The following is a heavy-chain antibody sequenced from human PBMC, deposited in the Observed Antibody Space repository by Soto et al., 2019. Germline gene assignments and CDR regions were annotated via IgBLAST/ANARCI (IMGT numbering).Heavy chain of an antibody. D-gene: IGHD2-15*01. CDR2: IIPILGIA. CDR3: ARERYCSGGSCYRHFDY. CDR1: GGTFSSYT. Sequence: SVKVSCKASGGTFSSYTISWVRQAPGQGLEWMGRIIPILGIANYAQKFQGRVTITADKSTSTAYMELSSLRSEDTAVYYCARERYCSGGSCYRHFDYWGQGTLVTVSS. J-gene: IGHJ4*02. V-gene: IGHV1-69*04.